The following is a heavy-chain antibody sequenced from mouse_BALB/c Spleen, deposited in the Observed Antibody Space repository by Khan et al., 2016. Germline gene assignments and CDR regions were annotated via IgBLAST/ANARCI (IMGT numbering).Heavy chain of an antibody. Sequence: EVELVESGGGLVKPGGSLKLSCAASGFTFSYYAMSWVRQTPEKRLEWVASIISGGNTYYPDSVKGRFTISRDNARNILYLQMSSLVSEDTAMYYCARAGGYFDVWGAGTTVTVSS. CDR1: GFTFSYYA. CDR3: ARAGGYFDV. CDR2: IISGGNT. J-gene: IGHJ1*01. V-gene: IGHV5-6-5*01.